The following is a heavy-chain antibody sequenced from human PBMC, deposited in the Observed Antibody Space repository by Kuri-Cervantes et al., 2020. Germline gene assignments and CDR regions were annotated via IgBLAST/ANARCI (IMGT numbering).Heavy chain of an antibody. CDR2: ISSSSGYI. CDR1: GFTFSNYA. J-gene: IGHJ4*02. Sequence: GESLKISCAASGFTFSNYAMNWVRQAPGKGLEWVSSISSSSGYIYYADSVKGRFTISRDNAKNSLYLQMNSLRAEDTAVYYCARDYGGNSGYFDYWGQGTLVTVSS. D-gene: IGHD4-23*01. V-gene: IGHV3-21*03. CDR3: ARDYGGNSGYFDY.